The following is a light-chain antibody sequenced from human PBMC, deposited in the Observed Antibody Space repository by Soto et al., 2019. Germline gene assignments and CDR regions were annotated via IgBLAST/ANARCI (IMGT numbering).Light chain of an antibody. Sequence: DIQMTQSPSPLSASVGDTVTITCRASQSIVSYLAWYQRKPGKPPSLLIYQASTLESGVPSRFSGSGSGTEFTLTISSLQPDDFATYYCQEYFSWLSVGGGTKVEV. CDR3: QEYFSWLS. V-gene: IGKV1-5*03. CDR1: QSIVSY. J-gene: IGKJ4*01. CDR2: QAS.